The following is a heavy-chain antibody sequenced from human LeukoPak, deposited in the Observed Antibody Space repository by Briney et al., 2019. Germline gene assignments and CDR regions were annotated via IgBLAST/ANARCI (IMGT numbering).Heavy chain of an antibody. CDR2: IYYSRST. Sequence: SSETLSLTCTVSGGSISRNNYYWDWIRQPPGKGLEYIGSIYYSRSTYYTPSLKSRVTISVDTSKNQFSLKLSSVTATDTAVYYCTRHRGSSSNFDYWGQGTLVTVSS. V-gene: IGHV4-39*01. CDR3: TRHRGSSSNFDY. D-gene: IGHD6-6*01. CDR1: GGSISRNNYY. J-gene: IGHJ4*02.